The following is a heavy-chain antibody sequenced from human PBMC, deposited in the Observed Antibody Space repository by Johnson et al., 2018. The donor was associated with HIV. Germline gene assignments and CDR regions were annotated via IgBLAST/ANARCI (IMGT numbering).Heavy chain of an antibody. V-gene: IGHV3-49*04. Sequence: VQLVESGGGVVQPGRSLRLSCAASGFTFSSYAMSWVRQAPGKGLEWVGFIRSKAYGGTTEYAASVKGRFTISRDDSKSIAYLQMNSLKTEDTAVYYCTRAEWHDAFDIWGQGTMVTVSS. J-gene: IGHJ3*02. CDR1: GFTFSSYA. CDR2: IRSKAYGGTT. D-gene: IGHD1-14*01. CDR3: TRAEWHDAFDI.